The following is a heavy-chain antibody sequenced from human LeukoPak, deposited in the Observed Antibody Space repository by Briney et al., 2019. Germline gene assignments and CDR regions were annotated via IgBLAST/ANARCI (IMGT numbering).Heavy chain of an antibody. D-gene: IGHD5-18*01. CDR2: ISYDGSNK. Sequence: GGSLRLSCAASGFTFSSYAMHWVRQAPGKGLEWVAVISYDGSNKYYADSVKGRFTISRDNSKNTLYLQMNSLRAEDTAVYYCARGIDTAYYYFDYWGQGTLVTVSS. CDR1: GFTFSSYA. V-gene: IGHV3-30-3*01. CDR3: ARGIDTAYYYFDY. J-gene: IGHJ4*02.